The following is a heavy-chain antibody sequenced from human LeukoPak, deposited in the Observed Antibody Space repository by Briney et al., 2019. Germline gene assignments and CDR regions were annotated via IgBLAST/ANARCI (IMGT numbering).Heavy chain of an antibody. J-gene: IGHJ4*02. Sequence: PGGSLRLSCAASGFTFSSYAMSWVRQAPGKGLEWVSAISGSGGSTYYADSVKGRFTISRDNSKNTLYLQMNSLRAEATAVYHGANHVGSYFDYWGQGTLVTVSS. D-gene: IGHD2-15*01. CDR3: ANHVGSYFDY. CDR1: GFTFSSYA. CDR2: ISGSGGST. V-gene: IGHV3-23*01.